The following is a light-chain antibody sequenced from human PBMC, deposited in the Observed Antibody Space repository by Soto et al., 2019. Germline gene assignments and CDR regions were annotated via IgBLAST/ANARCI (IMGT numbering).Light chain of an antibody. CDR3: QQYNYWTPLT. J-gene: IGKJ4*01. CDR2: GAS. CDR1: QSVSSN. Sequence: EIVMTQSPATLSVSPGERATLSCRASQSVSSNLAWYQQKPGQAPRLLIYGASTRASGIPARFSGSGSGTELTLTISSLQSEDFEVYYCQQYNYWTPLTFGGGTKVEIK. V-gene: IGKV3-15*01.